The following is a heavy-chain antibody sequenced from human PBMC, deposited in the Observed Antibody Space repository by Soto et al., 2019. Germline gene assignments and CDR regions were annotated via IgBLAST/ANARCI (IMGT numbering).Heavy chain of an antibody. Sequence: EVQLLASGGGLVQPGGSLRLSCAASGFTFSSYAMSWVRQAPGKGLEWVSTISSSGGTTYYADSVKGRFTISRDNSKNTRSLQMNSLRAEDTAVFYCAKLIAAAATGYWGQGTLVTVSS. CDR3: AKLIAAAATGY. J-gene: IGHJ4*02. V-gene: IGHV3-23*01. D-gene: IGHD6-13*01. CDR1: GFTFSSYA. CDR2: ISSSGGTT.